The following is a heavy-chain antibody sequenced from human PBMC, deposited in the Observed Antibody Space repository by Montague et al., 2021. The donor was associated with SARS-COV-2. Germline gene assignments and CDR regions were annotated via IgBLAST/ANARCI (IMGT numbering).Heavy chain of an antibody. CDR3: ARYYCDSGGWYGNPHLDY. V-gene: IGHV4-59*01. CDR1: GGSISSYY. D-gene: IGHD3-22*01. CDR2: IYYSGST. J-gene: IGHJ4*02. Sequence: SETLSLTCTVSGGSISSYYWSWIRQPPGKGLEWIGYIYYSGSTNNNPSLKSRVTISVDTSKNQFSLKLSSVTAADTAVYYCARYYCDSGGWYGNPHLDYWGQGTLVTVSS.